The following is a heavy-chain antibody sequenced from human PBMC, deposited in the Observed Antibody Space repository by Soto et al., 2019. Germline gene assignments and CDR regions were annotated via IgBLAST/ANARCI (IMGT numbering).Heavy chain of an antibody. CDR1: GVSFRSSDYY. V-gene: IGHV4-39*01. J-gene: IGHJ5*02. D-gene: IGHD2-2*01. CDR3: PRPGYSSSCYWFDI. CDR2: MHYGGST. Sequence: SETLSLTCTVSGVSFRSSDYYWGWIRQPPNKGLEWIGSMHYGGSTFYNPSLKSRVTISVDTSKNQFSLKLTSVTAADTAVYYCPRPGYSSSCYWFDIWGQGPPVTASS.